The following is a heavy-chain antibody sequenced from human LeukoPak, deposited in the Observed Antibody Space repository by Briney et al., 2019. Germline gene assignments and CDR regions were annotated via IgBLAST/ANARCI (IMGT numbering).Heavy chain of an antibody. Sequence: RSLRLSCAASGFTFSSYGMHWVRQAPGKGLEWVAVISYDGSNKYYADSVKGRFTISRDNSKNTLYLQMNSLRAEDTAVYYCAKDRGSGWSYYYYYYGMDVWGQGTTVTVSS. CDR3: AKDRGSGWSYYYYYYGMDV. CDR2: ISYDGSNK. D-gene: IGHD6-13*01. CDR1: GFTFSSYG. J-gene: IGHJ6*02. V-gene: IGHV3-30*18.